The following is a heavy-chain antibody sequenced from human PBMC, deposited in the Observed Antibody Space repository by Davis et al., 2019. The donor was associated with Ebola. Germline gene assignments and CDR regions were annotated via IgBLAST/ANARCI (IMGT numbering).Heavy chain of an antibody. D-gene: IGHD3-10*01. CDR2: IKSNIDGGTT. Sequence: GGSLRLSCTASGFPFPNAWMSWVRQTPGKGLEWIGRIKSNIDGGTTDYAAPVKGRFTISRDDAKSAVFLHMNSLKTEDTALYYCTTGLEPGWFGDFDYWGQGTLVTVSS. CDR3: TTGLEPGWFGDFDY. V-gene: IGHV3-15*01. J-gene: IGHJ4*02. CDR1: GFPFPNAW.